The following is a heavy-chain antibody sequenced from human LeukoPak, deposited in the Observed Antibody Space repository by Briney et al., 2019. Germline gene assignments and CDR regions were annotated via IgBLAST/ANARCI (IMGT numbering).Heavy chain of an antibody. J-gene: IGHJ6*02. Sequence: ASVKVSCKASGYTFTSYGISWVRQAPGQGLEWMGWVSAYNGNTNYAQKLQGRVTMTTDTSTSTAYMELRSLRSDDTAVYYCARELDGGGYYYGMDVWGQGTTVTVSS. CDR3: ARELDGGGYYYGMDV. CDR1: GYTFTSYG. D-gene: IGHD4-23*01. CDR2: VSAYNGNT. V-gene: IGHV1-18*01.